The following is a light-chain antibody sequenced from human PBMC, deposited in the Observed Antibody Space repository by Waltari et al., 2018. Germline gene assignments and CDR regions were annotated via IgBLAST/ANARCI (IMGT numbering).Light chain of an antibody. Sequence: DIVLTHSTATLSLSPGERATLSCRASQSLSNYLAWYQQKPGQAPRLLNYDTSNRATGIPARCSGSGFGTDFTLTISSLEPEDVAVYYCQQRRNWPLTFGGGTKVEIK. CDR3: QQRRNWPLT. V-gene: IGKV3-11*01. CDR1: QSLSNY. CDR2: DTS. J-gene: IGKJ4*01.